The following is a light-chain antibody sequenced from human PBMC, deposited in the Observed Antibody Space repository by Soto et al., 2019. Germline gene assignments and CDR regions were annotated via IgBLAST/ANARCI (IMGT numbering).Light chain of an antibody. CDR2: WAS. V-gene: IGKV4-1*01. Sequence: DIVMTQSPDSLAMSLGGRATINCKSSQSVLSSSNNKNYLAWYQQKPGQPPKLLLYWASTRASGVPDRFSGSGSGTDFTLTITSLQAEDVALYYCQQYYGSPYTFGQGTKLEI. CDR1: QSVLSSSNNKNY. CDR3: QQYYGSPYT. J-gene: IGKJ2*01.